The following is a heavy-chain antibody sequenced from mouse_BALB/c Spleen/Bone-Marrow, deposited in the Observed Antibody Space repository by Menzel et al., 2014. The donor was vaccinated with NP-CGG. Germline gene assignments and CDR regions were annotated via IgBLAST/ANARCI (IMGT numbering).Heavy chain of an antibody. J-gene: IGHJ3*01. V-gene: IGHV4-1*02. D-gene: IGHD2-3*01. CDR1: GFDFSGFW. CDR2: INPDSSTI. CDR3: ARLGYYGGFAY. Sequence: EVMLVESGGGLVQPGGSLKLFCAASGFDFSGFWMGWVRQAPGKGLEWIGEINPDSSTINYTPSLKDRFIISRDNAKNTLYLQMSKVRSEDTALYYCARLGYYGGFAYWGQGTLVTVSA.